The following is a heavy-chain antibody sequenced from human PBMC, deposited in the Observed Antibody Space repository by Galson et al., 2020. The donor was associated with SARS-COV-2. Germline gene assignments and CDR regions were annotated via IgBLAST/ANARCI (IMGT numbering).Heavy chain of an antibody. Sequence: ETLSLTCTVSGGSISTSRDYWGCIRQPPGKGLEWIATISYSGSTYYNPSLKSRVVISVDKSKNQFSLRMSSVTAADTAVYYCARRKYYNYYVDVWGKGTAVINSS. CDR2: ISYSGST. J-gene: IGHJ6*03. CDR1: GGSISTSRDY. V-gene: IGHV4-39*01. CDR3: ARRKYYNYYVDV.